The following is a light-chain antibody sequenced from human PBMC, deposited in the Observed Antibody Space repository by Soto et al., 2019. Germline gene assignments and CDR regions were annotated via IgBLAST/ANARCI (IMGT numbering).Light chain of an antibody. CDR1: QSLSHSDGKTY. J-gene: IGKJ2*01. V-gene: IGKV2D-29*01. CDR3: MQSIKLPYT. Sequence: DIVMSPTTIFLSVATGQPAYISCRFSQSLSHSDGKTYFYWFLQKAGQPPQLLIYEVSNRFSGVSDRLSGSGSGTDFTLKISRVEADDVGIYYCMQSIKLPYTFGQGTKVDIK. CDR2: EVS.